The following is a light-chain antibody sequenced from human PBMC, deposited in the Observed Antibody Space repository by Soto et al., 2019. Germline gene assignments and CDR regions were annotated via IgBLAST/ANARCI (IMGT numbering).Light chain of an antibody. Sequence: QPVLTQSPSASASLGASVKLTCTLSSGHSSYAIACHQQQPEKGPRYLMKLNSDGSHSKGDGIPDRFSGSSSGAERYLTISSLQSEDEADYYCQTWGTGPWVFGGGTKLTVL. CDR3: QTWGTGPWV. J-gene: IGLJ3*02. CDR1: SGHSSYA. V-gene: IGLV4-69*01. CDR2: LNSDGSH.